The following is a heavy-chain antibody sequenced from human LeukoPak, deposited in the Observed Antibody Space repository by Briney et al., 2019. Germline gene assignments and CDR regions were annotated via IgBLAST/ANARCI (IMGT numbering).Heavy chain of an antibody. CDR2: ISSSGSTI. V-gene: IGHV3-48*03. CDR1: GFTFSSYE. CDR3: ARGGKNSMRYYYDSSGLH. Sequence: GGSLRLSCAASGFTFSSYEMNWVRQAPGKGLEWVSYISSSGSTIYYADSMKGRFTISRDNAKNSLYLQMNSLRAEDTAVYYCARGGKNSMRYYYDSSGLHWGQGTLVTVSS. D-gene: IGHD3-22*01. J-gene: IGHJ4*02.